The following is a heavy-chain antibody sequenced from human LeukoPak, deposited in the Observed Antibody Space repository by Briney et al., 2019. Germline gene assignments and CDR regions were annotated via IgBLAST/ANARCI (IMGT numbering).Heavy chain of an antibody. Sequence: PGRSLRLSCAASGFTFDDYAMHWVRQAPGKGLEWVSGISWNSGSIGYADSVKGRFTISRDNAKNSLYLQMNSLRAEDMALYYCASQKLGYCSGGSCYGDAFDTWGQGTMVTVSS. CDR2: ISWNSGSI. J-gene: IGHJ3*02. CDR1: GFTFDDYA. CDR3: ASQKLGYCSGGSCYGDAFDT. V-gene: IGHV3-9*03. D-gene: IGHD2-15*01.